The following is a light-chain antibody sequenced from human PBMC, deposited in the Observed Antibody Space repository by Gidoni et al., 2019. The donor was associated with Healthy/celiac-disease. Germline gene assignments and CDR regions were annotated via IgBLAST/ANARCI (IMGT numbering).Light chain of an antibody. V-gene: IGKV3-20*01. CDR2: GAS. CDR1: QSVSSSY. J-gene: IGKJ1*01. Sequence: ELVLTQSPCTLSLSPGERATLSCRASQSVSSSYLAWYQQKPGQAPRLLIYGASSRATGIPDRFSGSGYGTDFTLTISRLEPEDFAVYYCQQYGSSPRTFXQXTKVEIK. CDR3: QQYGSSPRT.